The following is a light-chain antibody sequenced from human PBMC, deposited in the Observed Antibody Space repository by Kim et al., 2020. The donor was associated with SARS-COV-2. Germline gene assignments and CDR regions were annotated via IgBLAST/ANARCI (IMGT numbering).Light chain of an antibody. Sequence: AAVGDRGHVSCRASRTLINHRHWERRRPEKAAKRPNYAEVSLQSGGPKRFSGMGYGTDFPLTISSLQPEDDGTYGWRQVYSTGWTFGQGTKVDSK. V-gene: IGKV1-39*01. CDR3: RQVYSTGWT. CDR1: RTLINH. J-gene: IGKJ1*01. CDR2: AEV.